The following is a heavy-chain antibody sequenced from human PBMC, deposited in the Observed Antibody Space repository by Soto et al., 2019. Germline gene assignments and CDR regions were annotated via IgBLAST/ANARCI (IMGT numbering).Heavy chain of an antibody. J-gene: IGHJ3*02. CDR3: ARGGQWLVADAFDI. CDR2: MNPDSGDT. Sequence: ASVKVSCQASGYTFTNYDINWGRQATGQGPEGMGWMNPDSGDTGYVPNFQGRVSMTRSTSISTAYMELSDLRSEDTAVYYCARGGQWLVADAFDIWGQGTMVTVS. D-gene: IGHD6-19*01. V-gene: IGHV1-8*01. CDR1: GYTFTNYD.